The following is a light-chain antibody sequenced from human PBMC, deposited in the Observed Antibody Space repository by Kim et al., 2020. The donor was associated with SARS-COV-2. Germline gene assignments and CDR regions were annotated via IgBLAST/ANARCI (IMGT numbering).Light chain of an antibody. J-gene: IGKJ2*03. CDR2: WAS. Sequence: DIVMTQSPDSLAVSLGERATLNCKSSQTVLYNSNNKNYLAWYQQKPGQAPKLLIYWASIRESGVSDRFSGSGSETDFTLTNSSLQAEDVAVYYCKQYYSTPPSLGQETNVE. CDR3: KQYYSTPPS. V-gene: IGKV4-1*01. CDR1: QTVLYNSNNKNY.